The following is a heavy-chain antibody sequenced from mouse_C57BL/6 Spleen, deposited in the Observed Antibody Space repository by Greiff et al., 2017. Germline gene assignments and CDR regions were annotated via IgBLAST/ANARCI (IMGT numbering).Heavy chain of an antibody. J-gene: IGHJ2*01. V-gene: IGHV1-69*01. D-gene: IGHD2-13*01. CDR1: GYTFTSYW. Sequence: VQLQQPGAELVMPGASVKLSCKASGYTFTSYWMHWVKQRPGQGLEWIGEIDPSDSYTNYNQKFKGKSTLTVDKSSSTAYMQLSSLTSEDSAVYDSARSGDGDMDYWGQGTTLTVSS. CDR2: IDPSDSYT. CDR3: ARSGDGDMDY.